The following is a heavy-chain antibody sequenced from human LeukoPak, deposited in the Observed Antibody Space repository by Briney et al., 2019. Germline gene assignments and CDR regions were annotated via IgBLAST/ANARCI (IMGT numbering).Heavy chain of an antibody. Sequence: GGSLRLSCAASGFTFDDYDMSWVRQAPGKGLEWVATITGDSTYISHADSVEGRFTISRDNAKNSVYLQMNSLRAEDTAVYYCARDCERGYSYGLCWGQRTLVTVSS. V-gene: IGHV3-21*01. CDR2: ITGDSTYI. CDR1: GFTFDDYD. D-gene: IGHD5-18*01. J-gene: IGHJ4*02. CDR3: ARDCERGYSYGLC.